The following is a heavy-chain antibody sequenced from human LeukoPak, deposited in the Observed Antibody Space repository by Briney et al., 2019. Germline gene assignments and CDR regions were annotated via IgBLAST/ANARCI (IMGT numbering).Heavy chain of an antibody. CDR2: ISDHGSIT. J-gene: IGHJ4*02. V-gene: IGHV3-74*01. D-gene: IGHD2-15*01. CDR1: GFTLSNYW. Sequence: GGSLRLSCAASGFTLSNYWMHWVCQAPGKGLVWVSRISDHGSITNFADSVKGRFSISRDTAKNTLYLEMNSLRVEDTAVYYCARDLSGYSDYWGQGALVTVSS. CDR3: ARDLSGYSDY.